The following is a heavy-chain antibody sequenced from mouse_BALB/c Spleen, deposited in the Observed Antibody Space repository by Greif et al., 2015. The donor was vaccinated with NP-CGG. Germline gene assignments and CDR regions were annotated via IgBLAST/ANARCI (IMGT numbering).Heavy chain of an antibody. J-gene: IGHJ3*01. CDR2: IDPSDSYT. Sequence: QVQLQQSGAELVKPGASVKLSCKASGYTFTSYWMHWVKQRPGQGLEWIGEIDPSDSYTNYNQEFKGKATLTVDKSSSTAYMQLSSLTSEDSAVYYCARFYYRYDTFAYWGQGTLVTVSA. CDR1: GYTFTSYW. D-gene: IGHD2-14*01. V-gene: IGHV1-69*02. CDR3: ARFYYRYDTFAY.